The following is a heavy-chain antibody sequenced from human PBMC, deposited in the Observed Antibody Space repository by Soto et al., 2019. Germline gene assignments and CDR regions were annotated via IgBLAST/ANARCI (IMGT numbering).Heavy chain of an antibody. J-gene: IGHJ4*02. V-gene: IGHV3-33*01. CDR1: GFTFSSYG. CDR2: IWYDGSNK. D-gene: IGHD3-3*01. CDR3: ARSYYDFWSGSVSPLYSDY. Sequence: PGGSLRLSCAASGFTFSSYGMHWVRQAPGKGLEWVAVIWYDGSNKYYADSVKGRFTISRDNSKNTLYLQMNSLRAEDTAVYYCARSYYDFWSGSVSPLYSDYWGQGTLVTVSS.